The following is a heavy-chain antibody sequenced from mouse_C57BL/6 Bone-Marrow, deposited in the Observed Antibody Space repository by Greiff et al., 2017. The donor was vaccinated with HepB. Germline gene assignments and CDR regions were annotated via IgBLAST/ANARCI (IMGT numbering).Heavy chain of an antibody. CDR3: TTRGYGSSWFAY. CDR2: IDPENGDT. Sequence: VQLKESGAELVRPGASVKLSCTASGFNIKDDYMHWVKQRPEQGLEWIGWIDPENGDTEYASKFQGKATITADPSSNTAYLQLSSLTSEDTAVYYCTTRGYGSSWFAYWGQGTLVTVSA. J-gene: IGHJ3*01. CDR1: GFNIKDDY. D-gene: IGHD1-1*01. V-gene: IGHV14-4*01.